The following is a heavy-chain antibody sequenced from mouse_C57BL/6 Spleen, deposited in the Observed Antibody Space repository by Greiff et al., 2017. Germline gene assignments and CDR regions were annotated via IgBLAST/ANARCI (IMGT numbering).Heavy chain of an antibody. CDR3: TRIGYYGSSFDY. J-gene: IGHJ2*01. CDR2: ILPGSGNT. Sequence: VQLQQSGAELMKPGASVKLSCKATGYTFNGYWIEWVKQRPGHGLEWIGEILPGSGNTNYNEKFKGKATFTADTSSNTAYVQLSSLTTEDSAFYYCTRIGYYGSSFDYWGQGTTLTVSS. V-gene: IGHV1-9*01. CDR1: GYTFNGYW. D-gene: IGHD1-1*01.